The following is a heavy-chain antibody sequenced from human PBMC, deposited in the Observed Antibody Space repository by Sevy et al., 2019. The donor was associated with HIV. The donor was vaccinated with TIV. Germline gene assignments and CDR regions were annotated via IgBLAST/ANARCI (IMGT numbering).Heavy chain of an antibody. J-gene: IGHJ4*02. CDR3: ARVGGYSYGLIPRRSYYFDY. CDR1: GFTFSSYS. Sequence: GGSLRLSCAASGFTFSSYSMNWVRQAPGKGLEWVSSISSSSSYIYYADSVKGRFTISRDNAKNSLYLQMNSLRAEETAVYYCARVGGYSYGLIPRRSYYFDYWGQGTLVTVSS. CDR2: ISSSSSYI. D-gene: IGHD5-18*01. V-gene: IGHV3-21*01.